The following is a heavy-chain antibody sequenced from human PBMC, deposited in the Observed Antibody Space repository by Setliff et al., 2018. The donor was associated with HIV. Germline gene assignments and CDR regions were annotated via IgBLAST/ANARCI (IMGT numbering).Heavy chain of an antibody. Sequence: HPGGSLRLSCAASGFRFETFGMYWVRQAPGKGLEWVASIRHDGSYAYHADSVKGRFTMSRDNSKNTVSLEMNSLRVEDTGVYYCAKGRRPVDLVSTSIRYYFYMGVWGKGTTVTVSS. D-gene: IGHD5-12*01. CDR1: GFRFETFG. CDR3: AKGRRPVDLVSTSIRYYFYMGV. J-gene: IGHJ6*03. V-gene: IGHV3-30*02. CDR2: IRHDGSYA.